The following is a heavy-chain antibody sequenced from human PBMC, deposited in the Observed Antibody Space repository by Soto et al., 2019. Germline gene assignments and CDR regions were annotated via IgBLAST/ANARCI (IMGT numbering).Heavy chain of an antibody. D-gene: IGHD6-6*01. CDR1: GFNFNTYG. CDR2: IWYDGRNE. V-gene: IGHV3-33*01. Sequence: QVQLVESGGGVVQPGQSLRLSCAASGFNFNTYGIHWVRQAPGKGLEWVSVIWYDGRNEYYIDSVKGRFTITRDNSKNPVYLQMKSLRVDDTATYYCARDRVTVRLAWALDYWGQGTLVTVSS. CDR3: ARDRVTVRLAWALDY. J-gene: IGHJ4*02.